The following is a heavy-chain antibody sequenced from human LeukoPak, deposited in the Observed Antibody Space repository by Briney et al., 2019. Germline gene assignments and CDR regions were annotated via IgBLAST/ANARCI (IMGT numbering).Heavy chain of an antibody. CDR2: ISSSSSYT. J-gene: IGHJ3*01. CDR1: GFTFSDYY. D-gene: IGHD2-2*01. V-gene: IGHV3-11*06. Sequence: GGSLRLSCAASGFTFSDYYMSWIRQAPGKGLEWVSYISSSSSYTNYADSVKGRFTISRDNAKNSLYLQMNSLRAEDTAVNYCASHDGYCSSTSCRPSWGQGTMVTVSS. CDR3: ASHDGYCSSTSCRPS.